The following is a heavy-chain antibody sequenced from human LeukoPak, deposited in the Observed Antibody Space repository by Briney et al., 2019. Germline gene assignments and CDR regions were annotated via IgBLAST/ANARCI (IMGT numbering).Heavy chain of an antibody. J-gene: IGHJ4*02. D-gene: IGHD6-13*01. Sequence: GGSLRLSCGASGFIFRNYAMSWVRQAPGEGLEWVSGISANGGGTYYADSVKGRFTISRDSSKNTLFLQMNSLRVEDTAVYYCARDPPGIAASGTYYWGQGTLVTVSS. CDR2: ISANGGGT. V-gene: IGHV3-23*01. CDR3: ARDPPGIAASGTYY. CDR1: GFIFRNYA.